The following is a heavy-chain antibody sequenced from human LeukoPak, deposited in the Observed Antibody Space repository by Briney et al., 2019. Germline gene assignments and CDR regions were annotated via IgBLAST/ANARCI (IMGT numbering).Heavy chain of an antibody. CDR3: ATTGATES. V-gene: IGHV4-61*01. CDR1: GGSFSSGSYY. D-gene: IGHD1-26*01. Sequence: PAETLSLTCTVSGGSFSSGSYYWSWIRQPPGKGLVWIGYIYYSGSTNYNPSLKSRVTISVDTSKNQFSLKLSSVTAADTAVYYCATTGATESRGQGTLVTASS. CDR2: IYYSGST. J-gene: IGHJ4*02.